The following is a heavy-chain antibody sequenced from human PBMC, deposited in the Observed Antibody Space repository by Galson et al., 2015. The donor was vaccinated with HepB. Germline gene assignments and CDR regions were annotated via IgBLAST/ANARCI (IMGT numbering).Heavy chain of an antibody. J-gene: IGHJ4*02. CDR1: GGTFSSYA. D-gene: IGHD5-18*01. CDR2: IIPIFGTA. Sequence: SVKVSCKASGGTFSSYAISWVRQAPGQGLEWMGGIIPIFGTANYAQKFQGRVTITADESTSTAYMELSSLRSEDTAVYYCASILDNPHVDTAMAVDYWGQGTLVTVSS. CDR3: ASILDNPHVDTAMAVDY. V-gene: IGHV1-69*13.